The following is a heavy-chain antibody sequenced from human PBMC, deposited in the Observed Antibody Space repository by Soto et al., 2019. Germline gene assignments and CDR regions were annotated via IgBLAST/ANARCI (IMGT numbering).Heavy chain of an antibody. CDR2: ISYDGSNK. V-gene: IGHV3-30*18. CDR3: AKDWNFRFDP. Sequence: GGSLRLSCAASGFTFSSYGMHWVRQAPGKGLEWVAVISYDGSNKYYAEFVKGRFTISRDNSKNTLYLQMNSLRAEDTAVYYCAKDWNFRFDPWGQGTLVTVSS. CDR1: GFTFSSYG. J-gene: IGHJ5*02. D-gene: IGHD1-1*01.